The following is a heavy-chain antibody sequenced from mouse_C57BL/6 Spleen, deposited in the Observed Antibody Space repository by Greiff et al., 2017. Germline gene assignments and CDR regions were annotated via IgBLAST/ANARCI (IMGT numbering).Heavy chain of an antibody. CDR1: GFSITSDCY. V-gene: IGHV3-3*01. Sequence: EVKLVESGPSLVRPSQTLSLTCTVTGFSITSDCYWFWIRQFPGNKLEYIGYTFYSGITYYNPSLESRTYITRDTSKNQFSLKLSSVTTEDTATYYCARDRADGYFDVWGTGTTVTVSS. CDR3: ARDRADGYFDV. CDR2: TFYSGIT. J-gene: IGHJ1*03.